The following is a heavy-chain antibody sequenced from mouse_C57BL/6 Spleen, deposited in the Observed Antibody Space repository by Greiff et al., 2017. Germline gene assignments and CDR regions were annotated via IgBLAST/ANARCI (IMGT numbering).Heavy chain of an antibody. V-gene: IGHV2-6*01. CDR1: GFSLTSYG. J-gene: IGHJ3*01. Sequence: VKLQESGPGLVAPSQSLSITCTVSGFSLTSYGVDWVRQSPGKGLEWLGVIWGVGSTNYNSALKSRLSISKDNSKSQVFLKMNSLQTDDTAMYYCATSTAQATPFAYWGQGTLVTVSA. D-gene: IGHD3-2*02. CDR2: IWGVGST. CDR3: ATSTAQATPFAY.